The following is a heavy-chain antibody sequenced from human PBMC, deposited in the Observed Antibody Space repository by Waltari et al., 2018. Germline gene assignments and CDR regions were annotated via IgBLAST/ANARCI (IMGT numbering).Heavy chain of an antibody. CDR1: GYSISSGYY. D-gene: IGHD2-15*01. V-gene: IGHV4-38-2*01. Sequence: QVQLQESGPGLVKPSETLSLTCAVSGYSISSGYYWGWIRQPPGKGLEWIGSIYHSGSTSYHPSLKSRVTISVDTSKNQFSRKLSSVTAADTAVYYCVRIIRYCSGGSCPYYFDYWGQGTLVTVSS. CDR3: VRIIRYCSGGSCPYYFDY. CDR2: IYHSGST. J-gene: IGHJ4*02.